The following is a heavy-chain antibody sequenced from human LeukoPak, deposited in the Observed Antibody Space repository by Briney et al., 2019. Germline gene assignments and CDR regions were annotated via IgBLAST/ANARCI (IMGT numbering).Heavy chain of an antibody. J-gene: IGHJ4*02. D-gene: IGHD3-22*01. CDR1: GYALTGYY. CDR3: ARAIPLPNYYDSSGYYGR. Sequence: ASVKVSCKASGYALTGYYMHWVRQAPGQGLEWMGRINPNSGGTNYAQKFQGRVTMTRDTTIRTAYMELSRLRSDDTAVYYCARAIPLPNYYDSSGYYGRWGQGTLVTVSS. CDR2: INPNSGGT. V-gene: IGHV1-2*06.